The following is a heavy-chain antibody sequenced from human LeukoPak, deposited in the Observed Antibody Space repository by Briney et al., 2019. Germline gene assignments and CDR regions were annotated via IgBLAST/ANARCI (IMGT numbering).Heavy chain of an antibody. CDR3: ASLSRGY. J-gene: IGHJ4*02. CDR1: GGSISSGGYS. Sequence: PSQTLSLTCAVSGGSISSGGYSWSWIRQPPGKGLEWIGYIYHSGSTYYNPSLKSRVTISVDRSKNQFSLKLGSVTAADTAVYYCASLSRGYWGQGTLVTVSS. CDR2: IYHSGST. V-gene: IGHV4-30-2*01.